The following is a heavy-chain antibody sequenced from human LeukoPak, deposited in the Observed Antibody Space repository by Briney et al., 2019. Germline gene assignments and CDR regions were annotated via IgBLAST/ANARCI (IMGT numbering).Heavy chain of an antibody. V-gene: IGHV4-31*03. D-gene: IGHD1-26*01. CDR1: GGSISSGGYY. J-gene: IGHJ4*02. CDR3: ARDQGGTSGYFDY. Sequence: SVTLSLTCTVSGGSISSGGYYWSWIRQHPGKGLEWIGYIYYSGSTYYNPSLKSRVTISVDTSKNQFSLKLSSVTAADTAVYYCARDQGGTSGYFDYWGQGTLVTVSS. CDR2: IYYSGST.